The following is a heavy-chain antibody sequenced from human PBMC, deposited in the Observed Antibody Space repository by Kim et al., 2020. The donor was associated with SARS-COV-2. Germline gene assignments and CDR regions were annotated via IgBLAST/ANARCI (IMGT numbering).Heavy chain of an antibody. CDR2: IKSKTDGGTT. J-gene: IGHJ6*02. CDR1: GFTFSNAW. Sequence: GGSLRLSCAASGFTFSNAWMSWVRQAPGKGLEWVGRIKSKTDGGTTDYAAPVKGRFTISRDDSKNTLHLQMNSLKTEDTAVYYCTTLLRYFDWLAVTYYCSDMDVWGQGTTVPV. V-gene: IGHV3-15*01. CDR3: TTLLRYFDWLAVTYYCSDMDV. D-gene: IGHD3-9*01.